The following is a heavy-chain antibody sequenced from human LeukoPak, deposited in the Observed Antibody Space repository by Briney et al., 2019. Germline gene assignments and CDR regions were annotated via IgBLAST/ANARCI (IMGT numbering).Heavy chain of an antibody. V-gene: IGHV4-39*07. D-gene: IGHD6-19*01. CDR1: GGSISGTTYH. CDR3: ARGYSSGWYFNWFDP. CDR2: IYHSGST. J-gene: IGHJ5*02. Sequence: SETLSLTCTVSGGSISGTTYHWGWIRQPPGKGLEWIGSIYHSGSTYYNPSLKSRVTISVDTSKTQFSLKLSSVTAADTAVYYCARGYSSGWYFNWFDPWGQGTLVTVSS.